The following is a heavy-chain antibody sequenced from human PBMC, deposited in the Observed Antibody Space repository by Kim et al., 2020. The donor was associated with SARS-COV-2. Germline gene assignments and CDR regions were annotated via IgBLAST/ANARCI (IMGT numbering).Heavy chain of an antibody. CDR1: GFTFGDYA. V-gene: IGHV3-9*01. D-gene: IGHD1-1*01. CDR2: ISWNSGSI. CDR3: AKDRRTGAYYYYYGMDV. Sequence: GRSLRLSCAASGFTFGDYAMHWVRQAPGKGLEWVSGISWNSGSIGYADSVKGRFTISRDNAKNSLYLQMNSLRAEDTALYYCAKDRRTGAYYYYYGMDVWGQGTTVTVSS. J-gene: IGHJ6*02.